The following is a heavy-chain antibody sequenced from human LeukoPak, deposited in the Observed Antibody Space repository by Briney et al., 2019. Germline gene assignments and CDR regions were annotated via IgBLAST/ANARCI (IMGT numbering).Heavy chain of an antibody. V-gene: IGHV4-59*01. J-gene: IGHJ4*02. D-gene: IGHD1-1*01. CDR1: GGSISSYY. CDR3: ASARAGTVFF. CDR2: IYYSGST. Sequence: PSETLSLTCTASGGSISSYYWSWIRQPPGKGLEWIGYIYYSGSTNYNPSLKSRVTISVDTSKNQFSLELSSVTAADTAVYYCASARAGTVFFWGQGTLVTVSS.